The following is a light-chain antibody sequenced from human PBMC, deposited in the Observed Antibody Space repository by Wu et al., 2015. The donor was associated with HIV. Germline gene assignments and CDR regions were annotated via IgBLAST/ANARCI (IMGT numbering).Light chain of an antibody. CDR3: QQYNNWPPYS. J-gene: IGKJ2*03. Sequence: EIVLTQSPGTLSLSPGERATLSCRASQSVTSSYLTWYQQKPGQAPRVVIYGASTRATGVPARFSGSGSGTQFTLTITNVQSADSAVYYCQQYNNWPPYSFGQGTKLEIK. CDR1: QSVTSS. CDR2: GAS. V-gene: IGKV3-15*01.